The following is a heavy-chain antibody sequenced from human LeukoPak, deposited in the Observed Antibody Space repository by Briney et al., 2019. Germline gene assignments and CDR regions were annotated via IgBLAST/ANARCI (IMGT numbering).Heavy chain of an antibody. Sequence: GGSLRLSCAVSGFSFSGYYMSWIRQAPGKGLEWVSYISSSGSTTSYANSVKGRFTISRDNARDSLYLQMNSLRDEDTAVYYCALPSYWGQGTLVTVSS. CDR3: ALPSY. CDR1: GFSFSGYY. V-gene: IGHV3-11*04. CDR2: ISSSGSTT. J-gene: IGHJ4*02.